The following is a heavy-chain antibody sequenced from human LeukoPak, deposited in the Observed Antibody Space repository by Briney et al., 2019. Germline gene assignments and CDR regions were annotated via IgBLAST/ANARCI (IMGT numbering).Heavy chain of an antibody. J-gene: IGHJ3*02. CDR1: GYTFTGYY. CDR3: ARRHWNYDSSGYTDAFDI. V-gene: IGHV1-2*02. Sequence: ASVKDSCKASGYTFTGYYMHWVRQAPGQGLEWMGWINPNSGGTNYAQKFQGRVTMTRDTSISTAYMELSRLRSDDTAVYYCARRHWNYDSSGYTDAFDIWGQGTMVTVSS. D-gene: IGHD3-22*01. CDR2: INPNSGGT.